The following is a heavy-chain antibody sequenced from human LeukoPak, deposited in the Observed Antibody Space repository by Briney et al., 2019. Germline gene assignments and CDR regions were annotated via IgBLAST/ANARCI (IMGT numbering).Heavy chain of an antibody. J-gene: IGHJ4*02. Sequence: SETLSLTCTVSGGSISSGDYYWSWIRQPPGKGLEWIGYIYYSGSTYYNPSLKSRVTISVDTSKNQFSLKLTSVTAADTAVYYCARQTVFYSSSWSDDYWGQGTLVTVSS. D-gene: IGHD6-13*01. CDR3: ARQTVFYSSSWSDDY. CDR1: GGSISSGDYY. V-gene: IGHV4-30-4*08. CDR2: IYYSGST.